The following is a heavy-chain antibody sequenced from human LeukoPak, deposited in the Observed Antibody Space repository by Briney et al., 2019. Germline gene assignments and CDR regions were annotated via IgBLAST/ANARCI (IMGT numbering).Heavy chain of an antibody. Sequence: PSGTLSLTCTVSGGSISSGDYYWSWIRQPPGKGLEWIGYIYYSGSTYYNPSLKSRVTISVDTSKNQFSLKLSSVTAADTAVYYCARGVVPAAGRYYYYMDVWGKGTTVTVSS. CDR2: IYYSGST. J-gene: IGHJ6*03. CDR1: GGSISSGDYY. V-gene: IGHV4-30-4*08. CDR3: ARGVVPAAGRYYYYMDV. D-gene: IGHD2-2*01.